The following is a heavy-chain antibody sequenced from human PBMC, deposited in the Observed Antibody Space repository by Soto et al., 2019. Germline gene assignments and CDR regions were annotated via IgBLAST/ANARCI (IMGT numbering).Heavy chain of an antibody. CDR1: GFTISSYS. CDR3: ARVQLRRAFSWFDP. V-gene: IGHV3-21*01. J-gene: IGHJ5*02. Sequence: GGSLRLSCAASGFTISSYSMNWVRQAPGKGLEWVSSISSSSSYIYYADSVKGRFTISRDDAKNSLYLQMNSLRAEDTAVYYCARVQLRRAFSWFDPGGQGTLVTVSS. D-gene: IGHD1-1*01. CDR2: ISSSSSYI.